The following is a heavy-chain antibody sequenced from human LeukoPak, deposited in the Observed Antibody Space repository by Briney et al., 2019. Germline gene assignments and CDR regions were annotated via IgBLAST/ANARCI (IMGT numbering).Heavy chain of an antibody. V-gene: IGHV3-23*01. Sequence: PGGSLRLSCAASGFTFSSYVMSWVRQAPGKGLEWVSGISGSGGSTNYADSVKGRFTISRDNSKNMVYLQMSSLRAEDTAVYYCTKALYGGNSDWGQGTQVTVS. CDR2: ISGSGGST. CDR1: GFTFSSYV. J-gene: IGHJ4*02. CDR3: TKALYGGNSD. D-gene: IGHD4-23*01.